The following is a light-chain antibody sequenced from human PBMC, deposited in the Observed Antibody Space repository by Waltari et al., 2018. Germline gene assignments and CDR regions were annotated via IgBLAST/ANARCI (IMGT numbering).Light chain of an antibody. V-gene: IGLV1-47*01. CDR1: TSNIEHNF. Sequence: QSVLTQPPSASGPPGQSITIPCPGGTSNIEHNFVYWYQQLPATAPKLLISKNDPRPSGVPDRCSGSNAVTSASLAISGLRSEDEANYFCASWDDSLRGPVFGGGTKLTVL. J-gene: IGLJ2*01. CDR2: KND. CDR3: ASWDDSLRGPV.